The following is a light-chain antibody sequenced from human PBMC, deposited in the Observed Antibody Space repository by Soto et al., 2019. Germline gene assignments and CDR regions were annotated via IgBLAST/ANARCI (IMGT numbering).Light chain of an antibody. CDR3: QQYNSDFSFT. CDR1: QSISVW. Sequence: DIQMTQSPSTLSASVGDRITITCRASQSISVWLAWYQHKPGTAPRLLIYMASSLGTGVPSRFSGSGSGTEFPLTISGLQPDDFATYYCQQYNSDFSFTFGPGTKVDIK. J-gene: IGKJ3*01. CDR2: MAS. V-gene: IGKV1-5*03.